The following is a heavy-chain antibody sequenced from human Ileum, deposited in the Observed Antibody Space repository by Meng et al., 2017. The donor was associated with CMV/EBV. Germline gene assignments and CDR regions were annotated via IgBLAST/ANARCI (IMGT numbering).Heavy chain of an antibody. Sequence: QVQQVQSGAEVEEPGDPVKVSCRASGYTFTNYGVTWVRQASEQGLEWMGWISGYTGNTQYSEKIQGRVTMTADTSTATAYMELTSLRSDDTAVYYCARDKSDLGREGFYYWGQGTLVTVSS. CDR2: ISGYTGNT. CDR1: GYTFTNYG. CDR3: ARDKSDLGREGFYY. D-gene: IGHD3-10*01. V-gene: IGHV1-18*01. J-gene: IGHJ4*02.